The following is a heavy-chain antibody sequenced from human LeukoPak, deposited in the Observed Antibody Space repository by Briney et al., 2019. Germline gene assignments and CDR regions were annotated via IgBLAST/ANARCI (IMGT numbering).Heavy chain of an antibody. CDR1: GFTFDDYA. D-gene: IGHD1-26*01. V-gene: IGHV3-43*02. CDR2: ISGDGGST. CDR3: AKDIPAGGASTFDI. Sequence: PGGSPRLSCAASGFTFDDYAMHWVRQAPGKGLEWVSLISGDGGSTYYADSVKGRFTISRDNSKDSLYLQMNSLRTEDTALYYCAKDIPAGGASTFDIWGQGTMVTVSS. J-gene: IGHJ3*02.